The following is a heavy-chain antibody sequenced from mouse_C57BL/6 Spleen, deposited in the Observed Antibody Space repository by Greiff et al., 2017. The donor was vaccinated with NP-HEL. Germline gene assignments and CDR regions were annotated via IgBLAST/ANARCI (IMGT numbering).Heavy chain of an antibody. CDR3: ARGPLYGNYFDY. CDR1: GYTFTSYT. V-gene: IGHV1-4*01. D-gene: IGHD2-1*01. J-gene: IGHJ2*01. CDR2: INPSSGYT. Sequence: VQLQQSGAELARPGASVKMSCKASGYTFTSYTMHWVKQRPGQGLEWIGYINPSSGYTKYNQKFKDKATLTADKSSSTAYMQLSSLTSEDSAVYYCARGPLYGNYFDYWGQGTTLTVSS.